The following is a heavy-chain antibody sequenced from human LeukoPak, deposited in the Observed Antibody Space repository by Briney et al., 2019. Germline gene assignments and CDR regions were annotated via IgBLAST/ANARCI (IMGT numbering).Heavy chain of an antibody. CDR3: TRAGKMTTVTPNY. J-gene: IGHJ4*02. CDR2: MNPNSGNT. V-gene: IGHV1-8*01. D-gene: IGHD4-17*01. Sequence: ASVKVSCKASGYTFTSYDINWVRQATGQGLEWMGWMNPNSGNTGYAQKFQGRVTMTRNTSISTAYMELSSLRSEDTAVYYCTRAGKMTTVTPNYWGQGTLVTVSS. CDR1: GYTFTSYD.